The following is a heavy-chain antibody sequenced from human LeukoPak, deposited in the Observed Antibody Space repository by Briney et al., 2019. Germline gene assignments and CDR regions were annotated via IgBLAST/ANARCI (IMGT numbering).Heavy chain of an antibody. CDR2: ISSSSSYI. J-gene: IGHJ4*02. V-gene: IGHV3-21*01. D-gene: IGHD1-26*01. CDR1: GFTFSSYS. CDR3: AKEMSSRYSGTFAY. Sequence: PGGSLRLSCAASGFTFSSYSVNWVRQAPGKGLEWVSSISSSSSYIYYADSVKGRFTISRDNAKNSLYLQMNSLRAEDTAVYYCAKEMSSRYSGTFAYWGQGTLVTVSS.